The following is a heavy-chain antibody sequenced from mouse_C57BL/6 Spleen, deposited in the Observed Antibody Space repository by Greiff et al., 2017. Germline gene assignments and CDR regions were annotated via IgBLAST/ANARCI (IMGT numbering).Heavy chain of an antibody. D-gene: IGHD2-5*01. CDR3: ARSVGSNYCFDY. CDR2: IDPEDGET. Sequence: VQLQQSGAELVKPGASVKLSCTASGFNFNDYYMHWVKQRTEQGLEWIGRIDPEDGETKYTPKFQGKSTITADTSSNTAYLQLSLLTSEYTAVYYCARSVGSNYCFDYWGQGTTLTVSS. V-gene: IGHV14-2*01. CDR1: GFNFNDYY. J-gene: IGHJ2*01.